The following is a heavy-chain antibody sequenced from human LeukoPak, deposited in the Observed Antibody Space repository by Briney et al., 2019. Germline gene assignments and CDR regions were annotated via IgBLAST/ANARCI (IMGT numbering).Heavy chain of an antibody. CDR1: GYTFTSYW. V-gene: IGHV5-51*01. CDR2: IYPGDSDT. D-gene: IGHD3-3*01. Sequence: AASVKVSCKASGYTFTSYWIGWVRQMPGKGLEWMGIIYPGDSDTRYSPSFQGQVTISADKSISTAYLQWSSLKASDTAMYYCARHNGRFLEWFIDYWGQGTLVTVSS. CDR3: ARHNGRFLEWFIDY. J-gene: IGHJ4*02.